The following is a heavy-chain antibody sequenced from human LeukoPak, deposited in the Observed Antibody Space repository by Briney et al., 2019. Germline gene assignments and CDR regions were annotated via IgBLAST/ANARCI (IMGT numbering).Heavy chain of an antibody. CDR2: ISRSGRTI. Sequence: PGGSLRLSCAASGFSLSSYEMNWVRQAPGKGLEWVSYISRSGRTIYYADSVKGRFTISRDNAKNSLYLQMNSLRAEDTAVYYCARNDGFDYWGQGTLVTVSS. V-gene: IGHV3-48*03. CDR1: GFSLSSYE. D-gene: IGHD1-1*01. J-gene: IGHJ4*02. CDR3: ARNDGFDY.